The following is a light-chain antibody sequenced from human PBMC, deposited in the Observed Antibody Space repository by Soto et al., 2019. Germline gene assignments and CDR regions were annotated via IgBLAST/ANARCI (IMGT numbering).Light chain of an antibody. V-gene: IGKV3-11*01. CDR3: HQRSSWPRT. J-gene: IGKJ1*01. CDR2: DAS. Sequence: EIVLTQSPATLSLSPGERATLSCRASQSVSSYLAWYQQKPGQAPRLLIHDASKRATGIPARLSASGSGTDFTLTISSLESEDFAVYYCHQRSSWPRTFGQGTKVDIK. CDR1: QSVSSY.